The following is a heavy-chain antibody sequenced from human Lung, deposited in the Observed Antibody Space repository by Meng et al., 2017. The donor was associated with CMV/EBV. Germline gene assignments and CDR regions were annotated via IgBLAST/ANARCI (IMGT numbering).Heavy chain of an antibody. Sequence: SXTXSLXCTVSGYSISSGYYWGWIRQSPEKEVEWIWSILHSVSTYYNPSLKSRVTISMDAPNDQFSLNLNSVTAADTGVYYCARVHRILTWFASWGRGILVTVSS. CDR1: GYSISSGYY. CDR2: ILHSVST. D-gene: IGHD2/OR15-2a*01. CDR3: ARVHRILTWFAS. V-gene: IGHV4-38-2*02. J-gene: IGHJ5*01.